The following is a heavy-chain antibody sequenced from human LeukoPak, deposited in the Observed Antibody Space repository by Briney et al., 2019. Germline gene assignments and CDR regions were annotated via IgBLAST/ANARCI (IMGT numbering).Heavy chain of an antibody. V-gene: IGHV4-38-2*01. Sequence: SETLSLTCAVSGYSISSGYYWGWIRQPPGKGLEWIGSIYHSGSTYYNPSLKSRVTISVDTSKNQFSLKLSSVTAADTAVYYCARHGKMYSWNSPYYFDYWGQGTLVTVSS. CDR3: ARHGKMYSWNSPYYFDY. J-gene: IGHJ4*02. CDR1: GYSISSGYY. CDR2: IYHSGST. D-gene: IGHD1-1*01.